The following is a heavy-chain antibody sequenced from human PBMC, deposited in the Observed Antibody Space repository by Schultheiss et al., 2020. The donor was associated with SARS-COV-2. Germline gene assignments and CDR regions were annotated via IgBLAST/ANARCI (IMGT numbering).Heavy chain of an antibody. CDR2: IWYDGSNK. CDR1: GFTFSSYG. V-gene: IGHV3-30*02. J-gene: IGHJ4*02. Sequence: GESLKISCAASGFTFSSYGMHWVRQAPGKGLEWVAVIWYDGSNKYYADSVKGRFTISRDNSENTLYLQMLSLRAEDTAVYYCVKARIRYLEDWGQGTLDTVSS. CDR3: VKARIRYLED. D-gene: IGHD3-3*01.